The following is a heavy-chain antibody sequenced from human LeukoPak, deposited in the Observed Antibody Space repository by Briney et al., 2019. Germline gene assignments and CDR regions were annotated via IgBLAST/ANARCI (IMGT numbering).Heavy chain of an antibody. D-gene: IGHD3-22*01. J-gene: IGHJ4*02. CDR1: GYSISSGYY. CDR2: IYHSGST. CDR3: ARGYDSSGYYY. Sequence: SETLSLTCTVSGYSISSGYYWGWIRQPPGKGLEWIGSIYHSGSTYYNPSLKSRVTISVDTSKNQFPLKLSSVTAADTAVYYCARGYDSSGYYYWGQGTLVTVSS. V-gene: IGHV4-38-2*02.